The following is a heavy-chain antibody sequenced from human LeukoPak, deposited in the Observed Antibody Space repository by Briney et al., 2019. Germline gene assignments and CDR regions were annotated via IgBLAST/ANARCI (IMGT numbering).Heavy chain of an antibody. V-gene: IGHV4-31*03. J-gene: IGHJ3*02. CDR3: ARSIVVVGSAFDI. Sequence: SETLSLTCTVSGGSISSGGYYWSWIRQHPGKGLEWIGCIYYSGSTYYNPSLKSRVTISVDTSKNQFSLKLSSVTAADTAVYYCARSIVVVGSAFDIWGQGTMVTVSS. CDR2: IYYSGST. D-gene: IGHD2-15*01. CDR1: GGSISSGGYY.